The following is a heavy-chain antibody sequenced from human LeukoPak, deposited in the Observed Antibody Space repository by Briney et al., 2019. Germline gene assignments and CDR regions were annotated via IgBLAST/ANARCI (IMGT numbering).Heavy chain of an antibody. CDR1: RFTFSSYS. CDR2: ISSSSSYI. D-gene: IGHD3-10*02. V-gene: IGHV3-21*01. J-gene: IGHJ6*04. Sequence: GGSLRLSCAASRFTFSSYSMNWVRQAPGKGLEWVSSISSSSSYIYYADSVKGRFTISRDNAKNSLFLQMNSLRAEDTAVYYCAELGITMIGGVWGKGTTVTISS. CDR3: AELGITMIGGV.